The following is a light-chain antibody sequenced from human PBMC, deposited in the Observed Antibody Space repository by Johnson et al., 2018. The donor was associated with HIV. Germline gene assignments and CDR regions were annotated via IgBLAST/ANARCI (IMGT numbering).Light chain of an antibody. CDR3: GTWDSSLSAGV. V-gene: IGLV1-51*01. J-gene: IGLJ1*01. Sequence: QPVLTQPPSVSAAPGQKVTISCSGSSSNIGNNYVSWYQQLPGTAPKLLIYDNNKRPSGIPDRFSGSKPGTSATLGITGLPTGDEADYYCGTWDSSLSAGVFGTGTKVTVL. CDR1: SSNIGNNY. CDR2: DNN.